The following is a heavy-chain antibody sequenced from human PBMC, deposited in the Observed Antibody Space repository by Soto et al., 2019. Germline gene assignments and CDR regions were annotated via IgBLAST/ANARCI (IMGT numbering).Heavy chain of an antibody. D-gene: IGHD3-22*01. CDR3: AKARSPHYYDSSGYYCYFDY. Sequence: SLRLSCAASGFTFSSYAMSWVRQAPGKGLEWVSAISGSGGSTYYADSVKGRFTISRDNSKNTLYLQMNSLRAEDTAVYYCAKARSPHYYDSSGYYCYFDYWGQGTLVTVSS. V-gene: IGHV3-23*01. CDR1: GFTFSSYA. CDR2: ISGSGGST. J-gene: IGHJ4*02.